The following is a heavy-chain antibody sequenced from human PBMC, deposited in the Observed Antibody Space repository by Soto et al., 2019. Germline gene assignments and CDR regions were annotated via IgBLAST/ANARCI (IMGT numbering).Heavy chain of an antibody. CDR1: GYTFTGYY. J-gene: IGHJ1*01. CDR3: ARGPDPTGTTAEYFQH. Sequence: ASVKVSCKASGYTFTGYYMHWVRQAPGQGLEWMGWINPNSGGTNYAQKFQGWVTMTRDTSISTAYMELSRLRSDDTAVCYCARGPDPTGTTAEYFQHWGQGTLVTVSS. V-gene: IGHV1-2*04. D-gene: IGHD4-17*01. CDR2: INPNSGGT.